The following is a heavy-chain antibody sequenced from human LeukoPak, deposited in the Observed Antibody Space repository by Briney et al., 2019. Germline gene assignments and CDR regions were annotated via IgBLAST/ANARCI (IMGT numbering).Heavy chain of an antibody. D-gene: IGHD2/OR15-2a*01. J-gene: IGHJ4*02. CDR1: GGTFSSYA. Sequence: ASVKVSCKASGGTFSSYAISWVRQAPGQGLEWMGGIIPIFGTANYAQKFQGRVTITTDESASTAYMELSSLRSEDRAVYYCARVGSAGFSDYWGQGTLVTVSS. CDR3: ARVGSAGFSDY. CDR2: IIPIFGTA. V-gene: IGHV1-69*05.